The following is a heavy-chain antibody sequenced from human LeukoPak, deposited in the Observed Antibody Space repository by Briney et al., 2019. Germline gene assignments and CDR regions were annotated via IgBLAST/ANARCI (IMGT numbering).Heavy chain of an antibody. Sequence: GGSLRLSCAASGVTFSSYEMNWVRQAPGKGLEWISYINGRGSTINYADSVKGRFTISRDNAKNSLYLQLNSLRAEDTAVYYCARGVGDGYNYAGDYWGQGILVTVSS. D-gene: IGHD5-24*01. V-gene: IGHV3-48*03. J-gene: IGHJ4*02. CDR1: GVTFSSYE. CDR3: ARGVGDGYNYAGDY. CDR2: INGRGSTI.